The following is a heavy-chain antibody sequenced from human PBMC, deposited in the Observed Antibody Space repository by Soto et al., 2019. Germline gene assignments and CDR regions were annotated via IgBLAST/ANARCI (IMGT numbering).Heavy chain of an antibody. V-gene: IGHV1-69*02. CDR2: IIPILGIA. Sequence: QVQLVQSGAEVKKPGSSVKVSCKASGGTFISYTISWVRQAPGQGLEWMGRIIPILGIANYAQKFQGRVTITADKSTSTAYMELSSLRSEDTAVYYCARGLEMAPFAFDIWGQGTMVTVSS. D-gene: IGHD5-12*01. CDR1: GGTFISYT. J-gene: IGHJ3*02. CDR3: ARGLEMAPFAFDI.